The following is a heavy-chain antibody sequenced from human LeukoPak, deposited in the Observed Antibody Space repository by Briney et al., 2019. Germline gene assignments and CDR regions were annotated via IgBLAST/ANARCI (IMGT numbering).Heavy chain of an antibody. D-gene: IGHD4-17*01. J-gene: IGHJ6*03. CDR2: IRYDGSNK. CDR1: GFTFSSYG. Sequence: HSGGSLRLSCAASGFTFSSYGMHWVRQAPGKGLEWVAFIRYDGSNKYYADSVKGRFTISRDNSKNTLYLQMNSLRAEDTAVYYCARGHTDYYYYYMDVWGKGTTVTVSS. CDR3: ARGHTDYYYYYMDV. V-gene: IGHV3-30*02.